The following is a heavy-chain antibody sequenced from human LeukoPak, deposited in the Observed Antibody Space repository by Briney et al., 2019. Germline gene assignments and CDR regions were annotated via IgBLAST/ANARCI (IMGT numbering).Heavy chain of an antibody. CDR2: IYYSGST. Sequence: SETLSLTCTVSGGSISSYYWSWIRQPPGKGLEWIGYIYYSGSTNYNPSLKSRVTISVDTSKNQFSLKLSSVTAADTAVYYCARVLVGGYSHGYAFDIWGQGTMVTVSS. CDR1: GGSISSYY. V-gene: IGHV4-59*01. J-gene: IGHJ3*02. CDR3: ARVLVGGYSHGYAFDI. D-gene: IGHD5-18*01.